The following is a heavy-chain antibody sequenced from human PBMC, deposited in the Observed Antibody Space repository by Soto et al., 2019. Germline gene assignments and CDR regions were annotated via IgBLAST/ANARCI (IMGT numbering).Heavy chain of an antibody. CDR1: GFTFSSYA. Sequence: GGSLRLSCAASGFTFSSYAMHWVRQAPGKGLEWVTIISYDGSNYYYADSVKGRFTISRDNSKNTLYLQMNSLRAEDTAVYYCARDRVESGYPEYFQHWGQGTLVTVSS. CDR3: ARDRVESGYPEYFQH. CDR2: ISYDGSNY. J-gene: IGHJ1*01. D-gene: IGHD3-22*01. V-gene: IGHV3-30*14.